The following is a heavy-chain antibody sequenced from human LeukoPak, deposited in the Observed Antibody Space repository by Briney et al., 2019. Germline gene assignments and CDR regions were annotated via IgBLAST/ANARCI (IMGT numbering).Heavy chain of an antibody. J-gene: IGHJ3*02. D-gene: IGHD3-16*01. CDR1: GFTFSTYG. CDR3: ARAVGPFDI. CDR2: IWYDGSIK. V-gene: IGHV3-33*01. Sequence: GGSLRLSCAASGFTFSTYGMHWVRQAPGKGLEWVAVIWYDGSIKYYADSVKGRFAISRDNSKNTLYLQMNSLRAEDTAVYYCARAVGPFDIWGQGTIVIVSS.